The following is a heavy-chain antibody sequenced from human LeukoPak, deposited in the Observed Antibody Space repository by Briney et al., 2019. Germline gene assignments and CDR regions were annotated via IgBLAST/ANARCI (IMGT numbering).Heavy chain of an antibody. J-gene: IGHJ3*02. CDR3: ARGIDYYDSSGYWAFDI. CDR2: ISSSSSYI. Sequence: GGSLRLSCAASGFTFSSYSMNWVRQAPGKGLEWVSSISSSSSYIYYADSVKGRFTISRDNAKNSLYLQMNSLRAEDTAVYYCARGIDYYDSSGYWAFDIWGQGTMVTVSS. V-gene: IGHV3-21*01. D-gene: IGHD3-22*01. CDR1: GFTFSSYS.